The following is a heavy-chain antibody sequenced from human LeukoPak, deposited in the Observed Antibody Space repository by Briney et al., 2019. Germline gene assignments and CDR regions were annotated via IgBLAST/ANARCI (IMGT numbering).Heavy chain of an antibody. Sequence: AGGSLRLSCAASGFYFANYAMSWVRQAPGKGLEWVSATVGGGSPNTYHADSVKGRFTISRDNSKNTLYLQMNSLRAEDTAVYYCAKDLRESSGWHGNFDYWGQGTLVTVSS. CDR2: TVGGGSPNT. J-gene: IGHJ4*02. CDR1: GFYFANYA. D-gene: IGHD6-19*01. V-gene: IGHV3-23*01. CDR3: AKDLRESSGWHGNFDY.